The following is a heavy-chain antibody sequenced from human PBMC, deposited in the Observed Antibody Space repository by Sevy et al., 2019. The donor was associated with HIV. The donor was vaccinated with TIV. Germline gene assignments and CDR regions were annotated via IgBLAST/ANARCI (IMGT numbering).Heavy chain of an antibody. CDR1: GFTFSSFF. CDR2: ISGSGGST. CDR3: AKSSGSYFDY. Sequence: GGSLRLSCAASGFTFSSFFMHWVRQAPGKGLEWVATISGSGGSTYYADSVKGRFTISRDNSKNTLYLQMNSLRAEDTAVYYCAKSSGSYFDYWGQGTLVTVSS. J-gene: IGHJ4*02. D-gene: IGHD3-10*01. V-gene: IGHV3-23*01.